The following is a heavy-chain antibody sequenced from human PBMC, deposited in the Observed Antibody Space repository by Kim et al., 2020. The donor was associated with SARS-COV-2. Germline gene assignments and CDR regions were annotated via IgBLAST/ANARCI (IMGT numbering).Heavy chain of an antibody. V-gene: IGHV3-23*01. D-gene: IGHD3-16*02. CDR3: AYGRGHPLVNWPFDV. CDR2: VHGGGDGI. Sequence: GGSLRLSWAASGFAFSRFAMTWVRQARGKGLEWVSIVHGGGDGITYADAVKVRFTISRDTAKDTLYLQMNSLRGEDTAIYYCAYGRGHPLVNWPFDVWGRGTLVTVS. J-gene: IGHJ2*01. CDR1: GFAFSRFA.